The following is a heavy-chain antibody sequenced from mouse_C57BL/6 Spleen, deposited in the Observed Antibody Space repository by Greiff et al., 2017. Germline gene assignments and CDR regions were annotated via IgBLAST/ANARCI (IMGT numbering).Heavy chain of an antibody. CDR3: ARYSNYFYWYFDV. CDR1: GYTFTSYW. D-gene: IGHD2-5*01. J-gene: IGHJ1*03. Sequence: QVQLQQSGTELVKPGASVKLSCKASGYTFTSYWMPWVQQRPGQGLEWIGTISPSNGGTNYKEKLKSKATLTVDKSSSTAYMQLSSLTSEDTAVYYCARYSNYFYWYFDVWGTGTTVTVSS. V-gene: IGHV1-53*01. CDR2: ISPSNGGT.